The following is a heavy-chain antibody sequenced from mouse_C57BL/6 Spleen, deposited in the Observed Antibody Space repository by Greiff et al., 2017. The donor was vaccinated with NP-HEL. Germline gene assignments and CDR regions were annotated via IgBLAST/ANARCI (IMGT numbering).Heavy chain of an antibody. CDR3: TREGPYDYGSWAY. J-gene: IGHJ3*01. CDR1: GYTFTDYE. Sequence: VQLQQSGAELVRPGASVTLSCKASGYTFTDYEMHWVKQTPVHGLEWIGAIDPETGGTAYNQKFKGKAILTADKSSSTAYMELRSLTSEDSAVYYCTREGPYDYGSWAYWGQGTLVTVSA. CDR2: IDPETGGT. D-gene: IGHD1-1*01. V-gene: IGHV1-15*01.